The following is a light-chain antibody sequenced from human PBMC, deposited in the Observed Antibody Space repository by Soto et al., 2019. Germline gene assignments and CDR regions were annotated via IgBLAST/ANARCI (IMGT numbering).Light chain of an antibody. J-gene: IGKJ1*01. CDR2: DTS. CDR1: QSVFKY. CDR3: QQSYYNPT. Sequence: DIQMTQSPSSLSASVGDRVTITCRASQSVFKYLHWYQQKPGRAPNLLIYDTSTLQSGVPSRFSGSGSGTDFTLTISSLQHEDFATYYCQQSYYNPTFSQGTKVEIK. V-gene: IGKV1-39*01.